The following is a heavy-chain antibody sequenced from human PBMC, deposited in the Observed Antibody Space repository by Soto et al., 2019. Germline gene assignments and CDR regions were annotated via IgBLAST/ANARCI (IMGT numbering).Heavy chain of an antibody. J-gene: IGHJ4*02. CDR1: GFTFNNYG. CDR2: IMSSGSST. D-gene: IGHD1-26*01. V-gene: IGHV3-23*01. Sequence: GGSLRLSCAASGFTFNNYGMNWVRQAPGKGLEWVSGIMSSGSSTHYADSVRGRFTISRDNYENTLYLQMNSLRAEDTAVYYCAVLTARGTSPPDWGQGTLVTVSS. CDR3: AVLTARGTSPPD.